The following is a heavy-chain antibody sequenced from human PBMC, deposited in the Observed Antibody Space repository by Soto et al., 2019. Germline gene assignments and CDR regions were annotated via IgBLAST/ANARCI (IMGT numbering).Heavy chain of an antibody. D-gene: IGHD3-16*01. CDR3: ASVTFGGVVLAH. Sequence: SETLSLTCTVSAASFSKYYWSWIRQPPGQGLEWIGYVYFNGNTNYNPSLKRLVSISIYTSKNQISLNLSSVTAADTAVYYCASVTFGGVVLAHWGQGTLVTVSS. CDR1: AASFSKYY. J-gene: IGHJ4*02. V-gene: IGHV4-59*01. CDR2: VYFNGNT.